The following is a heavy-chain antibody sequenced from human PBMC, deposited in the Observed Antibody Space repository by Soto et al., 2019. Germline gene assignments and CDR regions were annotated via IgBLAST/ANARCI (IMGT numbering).Heavy chain of an antibody. CDR1: GDSIDSGGYS. CDR2: MYYHGRA. V-gene: IGHV4-30-2*01. CDR3: ARGTMTPTLWWYFDL. J-gene: IGHJ2*01. D-gene: IGHD4-17*01. Sequence: QVQLQESGSGLVKPAQTLSLTCGVSGDSIDSGGYSWSWLRQPPGKGLEWVGYMYYHGRAYYNPSLRSRVTISGVMSKNQVTLNLTSMTAADTAVYYCARGTMTPTLWWYFDLWGRGILVTVSS.